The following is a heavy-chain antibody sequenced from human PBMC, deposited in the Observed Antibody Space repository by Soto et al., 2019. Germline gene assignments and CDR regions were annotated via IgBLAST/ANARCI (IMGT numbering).Heavy chain of an antibody. CDR3: ARPIAAAGSAEAATAPVY. Sequence: EVQLVESGGGLVQPGGSLRLSCAASGFTFSSYWMHWVRQAPGKGLVWVSRINGDGSSTSYADSVKGRFTISRDNAKNTLYLQMNSLRAEDTAVYYCARPIAAAGSAEAATAPVYWGQGTLVTVSS. V-gene: IGHV3-74*01. J-gene: IGHJ4*02. CDR2: INGDGSST. D-gene: IGHD6-13*01. CDR1: GFTFSSYW.